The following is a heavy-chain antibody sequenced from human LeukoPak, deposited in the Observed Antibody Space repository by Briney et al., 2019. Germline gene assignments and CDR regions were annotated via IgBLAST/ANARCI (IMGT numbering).Heavy chain of an antibody. V-gene: IGHV4-34*01. Sequence: SETLSLTCAVYGGSFSGYYWSWIRQHPAKGLEWIGEINHSGSTNYNPSLKSRVTISVDTSKNQFSLKLSSVTAADTAVYYCARRTAIGSGWYDVDYFDYWGQGTLVTVSS. CDR1: GGSFSGYY. J-gene: IGHJ4*02. CDR2: INHSGST. D-gene: IGHD6-19*01. CDR3: ARRTAIGSGWYDVDYFDY.